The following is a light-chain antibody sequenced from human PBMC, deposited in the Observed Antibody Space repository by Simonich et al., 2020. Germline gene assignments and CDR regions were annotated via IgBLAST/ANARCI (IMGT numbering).Light chain of an antibody. Sequence: DIVMTQSPDSLAVSLGERATINCKSSQCVLYSSNNKNYLAWYQQKPGQPPKLLIYLASTRESGVPDRFSGSGSGTDFTLTISSLQAEDVAVYYCQQYYSTPMYTFGQGTKLEIK. CDR2: LAS. V-gene: IGKV4-1*01. CDR1: QCVLYSSNNKNY. J-gene: IGKJ2*01. CDR3: QQYYSTPMYT.